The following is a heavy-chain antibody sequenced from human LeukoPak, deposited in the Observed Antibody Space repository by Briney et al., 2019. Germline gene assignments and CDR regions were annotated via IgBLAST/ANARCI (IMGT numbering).Heavy chain of an antibody. J-gene: IGHJ3*02. CDR2: ISSSSSTI. CDR1: GFTFSSYS. D-gene: IGHD3-22*01. Sequence: PGGSLRLSCAASGFTFSSYSMNWVRQAPGKGLEWVSYISSSSSTIYYADSVKGRFTISRDNARNSLYLQMNSLRDEDTAVYYFARVPGYYYDSSGSDAFDIWGQGTMVTVSS. V-gene: IGHV3-48*02. CDR3: ARVPGYYYDSSGSDAFDI.